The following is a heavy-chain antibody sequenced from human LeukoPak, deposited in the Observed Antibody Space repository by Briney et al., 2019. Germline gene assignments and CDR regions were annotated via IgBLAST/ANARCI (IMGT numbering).Heavy chain of an antibody. CDR2: ISSSSSYI. J-gene: IGHJ6*03. V-gene: IGHV3-21*01. CDR3: ARCIAAASSDYYYYYMDV. CDR1: GFTFSSYS. Sequence: GGSLRLSCAASGFTFSSYSMNWVRQAPGKGLEWVSSISSSSSYIYYADSVKGRFTISRDNAKNSLYLQMNSLRAEDTAVYYCARCIAAASSDYYYYYMDVWGKGTTVTVSS. D-gene: IGHD6-13*01.